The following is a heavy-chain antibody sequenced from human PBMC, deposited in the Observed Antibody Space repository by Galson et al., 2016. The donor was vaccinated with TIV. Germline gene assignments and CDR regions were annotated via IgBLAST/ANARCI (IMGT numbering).Heavy chain of an antibody. J-gene: IGHJ4*02. Sequence: SVKVSCKASGGIFRNFAITWVRQAPGQGLEWMGVILPIFGTTNYARKFQGRVTITVDEPAMTAYMELTSLRSDDTAVYYCTSSPDSNYARGGDYYIDFWGQGTLVTVSS. V-gene: IGHV1-69*13. CDR1: GGIFRNFA. CDR3: TSSPDSNYARGGDYYIDF. CDR2: ILPIFGTT. D-gene: IGHD4-11*01.